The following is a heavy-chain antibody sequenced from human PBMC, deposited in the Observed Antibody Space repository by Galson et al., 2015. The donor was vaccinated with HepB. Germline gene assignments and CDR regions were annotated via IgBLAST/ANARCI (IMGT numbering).Heavy chain of an antibody. Sequence: SLRLSCAASGFSFSRNGMHWVRQAPGKGLEWVAVISSDGSRKYYADSVKGRFTISRDNSKNTLDLQLNSLRPEDTAVYYCTRARNDGGFDYWGQGILVTVSS. D-gene: IGHD1-1*01. CDR2: ISSDGSRK. CDR3: TRARNDGGFDY. CDR1: GFSFSRNG. V-gene: IGHV3-30*03. J-gene: IGHJ4*02.